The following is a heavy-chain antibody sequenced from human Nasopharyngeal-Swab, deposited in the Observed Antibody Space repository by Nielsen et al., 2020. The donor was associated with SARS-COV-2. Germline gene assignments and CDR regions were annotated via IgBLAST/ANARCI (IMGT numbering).Heavy chain of an antibody. V-gene: IGHV3-7*01. CDR1: GFTFRDYW. D-gene: IGHD3-16*01. J-gene: IGHJ4*02. CDR3: ARVGGRTSLMGS. Sequence: GGSLRLSCVASGFTFRDYWMSWVRQAPAKGLEWVASIKQDGSEKNYVDSVKGRFTISRDNAKNSLFLQMDSLRTEDTAFYYCARVGGRTSLMGSWGQGTLVTVSS. CDR2: IKQDGSEK.